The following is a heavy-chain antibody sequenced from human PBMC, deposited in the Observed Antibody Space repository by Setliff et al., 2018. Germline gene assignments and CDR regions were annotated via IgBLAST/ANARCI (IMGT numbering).Heavy chain of an antibody. J-gene: IGHJ5*02. CDR3: ARGGGSYRAGNSRPTYWFDP. V-gene: IGHV4-31*03. Sequence: SETLSLTCTVSGGSISSGGYYWTWIRQHPGKGLEWIGHIYYSGTTYYNPSLKSRVSMSVDTSKNHFSLKLTSVTATDTAVYYCARGGGSYRAGNSRPTYWFDPWGQGTLVTVSS. D-gene: IGHD2-21*01. CDR2: IYYSGTT. CDR1: GGSISSGGYY.